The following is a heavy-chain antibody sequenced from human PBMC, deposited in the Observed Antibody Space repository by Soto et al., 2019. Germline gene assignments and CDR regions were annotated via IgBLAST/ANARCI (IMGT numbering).Heavy chain of an antibody. J-gene: IGHJ4*02. CDR1: GYTFTSYD. CDR3: ARGLPVPAAQRGRLFDY. D-gene: IGHD2-2*01. CDR2: MNPNSGNT. V-gene: IGHV1-8*01. Sequence: QVQLVQSGAEVKKPGASVKVSCKASGYTFTSYDINWVRQATGQGLEWMGWMNPNSGNTGYAQKFQGRVTMTRNTSISTAYMELSSLRSEDTAVYYCARGLPVPAAQRGRLFDYWGQGTLVTVSS.